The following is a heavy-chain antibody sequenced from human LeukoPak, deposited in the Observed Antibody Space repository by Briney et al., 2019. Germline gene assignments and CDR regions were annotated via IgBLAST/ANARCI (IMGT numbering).Heavy chain of an antibody. D-gene: IGHD3-3*01. Sequence: PGESLRLSCVASGFTFSSYAMSWVRQAPGKGLEWVSAIGGSGGSTYYADSVQGRFTISRDNSKNTLSLQMNSLRAEDTAVYYCAKLHDFWSGYDDYWGQGTLVTVSS. CDR3: AKLHDFWSGYDDY. J-gene: IGHJ4*02. CDR2: IGGSGGST. V-gene: IGHV3-23*01. CDR1: GFTFSSYA.